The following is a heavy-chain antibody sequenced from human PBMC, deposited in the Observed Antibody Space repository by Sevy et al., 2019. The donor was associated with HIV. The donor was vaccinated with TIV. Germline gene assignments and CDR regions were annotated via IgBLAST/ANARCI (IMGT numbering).Heavy chain of an antibody. D-gene: IGHD3-22*01. CDR2: IYYSGST. J-gene: IGHJ4*02. Sequence: SETLSLTCSVSGGSISSSSYYWGWIRQPPGKGLEWIGSIYYSGSTYYDPSLKSRVTISVDTSKNQFSLKLSSVTAADTAVYYCARIPSDYYDSSVHPDYWGQGTLVTVSS. CDR3: ARIPSDYYDSSVHPDY. CDR1: GGSISSSSYY. V-gene: IGHV4-39*01.